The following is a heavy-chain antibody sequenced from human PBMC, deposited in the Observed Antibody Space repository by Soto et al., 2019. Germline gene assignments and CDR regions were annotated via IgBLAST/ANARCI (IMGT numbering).Heavy chain of an antibody. Sequence: QVQLVQSGAEVKKPGASVKVSCKASGYTFTSYYMHWVRQAPGQGLEWMGIINPSGGSTSYAQKFQGRVTMTRDTSTSTVYRELRSLRSEDTAVYYCARDFADFWGGYTHHNWFDPWGQGTLVTVSS. CDR1: GYTFTSYY. V-gene: IGHV1-46*01. CDR3: ARDFADFWGGYTHHNWFDP. J-gene: IGHJ5*02. D-gene: IGHD3-3*01. CDR2: INPSGGST.